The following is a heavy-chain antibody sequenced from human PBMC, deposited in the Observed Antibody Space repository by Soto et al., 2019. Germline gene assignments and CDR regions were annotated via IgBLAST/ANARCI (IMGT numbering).Heavy chain of an antibody. Sequence: QVQLVQSGAEVKKPGSSVKVSCTASGDTFSSYAINWVRQAPGQGLEWIGGIIPMFGTANYAQKFKGRVTITAGESTSTVYMELSSLRSEDTAVYYCARVGPAHYYDSSGYYSPLDYWGQGTLVTVSS. CDR3: ARVGPAHYYDSSGYYSPLDY. D-gene: IGHD3-22*01. J-gene: IGHJ4*02. CDR1: GDTFSSYA. CDR2: IIPMFGTA. V-gene: IGHV1-69*01.